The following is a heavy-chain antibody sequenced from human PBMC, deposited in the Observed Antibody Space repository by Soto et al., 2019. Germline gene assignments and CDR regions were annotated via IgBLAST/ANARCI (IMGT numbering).Heavy chain of an antibody. CDR3: AKDWGYCDL. D-gene: IGHD3-16*01. CDR1: GFTFSSYA. CDR2: ISGSGGST. Sequence: EVQLLESGGGLVQPGGSLRLSCAASGFTFSSYAMSWVRQAPGKGLELVSAISGSGGSTYYADSVKGRFTISRDNSKNPLYLQMNSLRAEHTAVYYYAKDWGYCDLWGRGTLVTVSS. J-gene: IGHJ2*01. V-gene: IGHV3-23*01.